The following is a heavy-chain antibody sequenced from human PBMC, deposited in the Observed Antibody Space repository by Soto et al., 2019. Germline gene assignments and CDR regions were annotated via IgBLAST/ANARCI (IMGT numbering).Heavy chain of an antibody. V-gene: IGHV1-46*01. CDR3: ARAVAVPADFDY. Sequence: ASVKVSCKASGYTFTSYYMHWVRQAPGQGLEWMGIINPSGGSTRYAQKFQGRVTITRDTSTSTVYMELSSLRSEDTSVYYCARAVAVPADFDYWGQGTLVTVSS. D-gene: IGHD6-19*01. J-gene: IGHJ4*02. CDR1: GYTFTSYY. CDR2: INPSGGST.